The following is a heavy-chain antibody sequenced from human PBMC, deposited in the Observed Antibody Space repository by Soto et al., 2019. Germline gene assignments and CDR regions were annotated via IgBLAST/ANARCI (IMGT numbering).Heavy chain of an antibody. D-gene: IGHD6-6*01. CDR3: AKAGIAARPNDIDY. Sequence: GGSLRLCSTASGFNFISYAMSWVRQAPGKGLEWVSAISGSGGSTYYADSVKGRFTISRDNSKNTLYLQMNSLRAEDTAVYYCAKAGIAARPNDIDYWGQGTLVTVSS. J-gene: IGHJ4*02. CDR1: GFNFISYA. CDR2: ISGSGGST. V-gene: IGHV3-23*01.